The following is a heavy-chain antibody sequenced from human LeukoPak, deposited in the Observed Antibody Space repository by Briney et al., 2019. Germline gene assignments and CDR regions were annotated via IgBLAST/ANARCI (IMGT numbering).Heavy chain of an antibody. D-gene: IGHD2-2*01. Sequence: GRSLRLSCAASGFTFSSYGMHWVRQAPGKGLEWVAVIWYDGSNKYCADSVKGRFTISRDNSKNTLYLQMNSLRAEDTAVYYCARAQCSSTSCHPILDYWGQGTLVTVSS. V-gene: IGHV3-33*01. CDR3: ARAQCSSTSCHPILDY. CDR2: IWYDGSNK. J-gene: IGHJ4*02. CDR1: GFTFSSYG.